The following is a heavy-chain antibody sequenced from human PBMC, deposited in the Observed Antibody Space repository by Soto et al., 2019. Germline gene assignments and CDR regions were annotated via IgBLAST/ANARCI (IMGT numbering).Heavy chain of an antibody. CDR3: ARNHYDFWSGYYIY. CDR2: IYYSGST. Sequence: SETLSLTCTVSGGPISSSSYYWGWIRQPPGKGLEWIGSIYYSGSTYYNPSLKSRVTISVDTSKNQFSLKLSSVTAADTAVYYCARNHYDFWSGYYIYWGQGTLVTVSS. D-gene: IGHD3-3*01. J-gene: IGHJ4*02. CDR1: GGPISSSSYY. V-gene: IGHV4-39*01.